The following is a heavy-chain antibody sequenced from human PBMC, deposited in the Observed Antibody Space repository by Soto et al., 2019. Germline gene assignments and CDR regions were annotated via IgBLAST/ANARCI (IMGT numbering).Heavy chain of an antibody. D-gene: IGHD2-15*01. V-gene: IGHV1-69*01. Sequence: QVQLVQSGAEVKKPGSSVKVSCKASGGTFSSYAISWVRQAPGQGLEWMGGIIPIFGTANYAQKFQGRVTTTADESTSTAYMELSRLRSEDTAVYYCARASEGYCSGGSCYSEKYYYYGMDVWGQGTTVTVSS. J-gene: IGHJ6*02. CDR1: GGTFSSYA. CDR3: ARASEGYCSGGSCYSEKYYYYGMDV. CDR2: IIPIFGTA.